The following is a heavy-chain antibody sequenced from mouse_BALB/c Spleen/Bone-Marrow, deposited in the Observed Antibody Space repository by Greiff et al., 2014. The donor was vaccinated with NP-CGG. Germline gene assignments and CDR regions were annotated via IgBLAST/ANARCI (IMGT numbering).Heavy chain of an antibody. Sequence: QVQLQQSGPELVKPGASVRISCKASGYTFTNYYIHWVKQRPGQGLEWIGWIYPVNVHANFNEKFRGKATLTADKSSSTAYMQLSSLTSEDSAVYFCARWLLPYYAMDHWGQGTSVTVSS. CDR3: ARWLLPYYAMDH. D-gene: IGHD2-3*01. CDR1: GYTFTNYY. J-gene: IGHJ4*01. CDR2: IYPVNVHA. V-gene: IGHV1S56*01.